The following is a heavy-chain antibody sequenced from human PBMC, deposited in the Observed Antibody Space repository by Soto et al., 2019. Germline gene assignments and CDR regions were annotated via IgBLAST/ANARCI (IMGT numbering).Heavy chain of an antibody. CDR1: GFTFSSYA. CDR2: ISGSGGST. CDR3: AKYSSGCYSPFDH. Sequence: EVQLLESGGGLVQPGGSLRLSCAASGFTFSSYAMSWVRQAPGKGLEWVSAISGSGGSTYYADYIKGRSTTSRDNSKNTLYLQMHSLSAEDTAVYYCAKYSSGCYSPFDHCAQGTLVTVSS. V-gene: IGHV3-23*01. J-gene: IGHJ5*02. D-gene: IGHD6-19*01.